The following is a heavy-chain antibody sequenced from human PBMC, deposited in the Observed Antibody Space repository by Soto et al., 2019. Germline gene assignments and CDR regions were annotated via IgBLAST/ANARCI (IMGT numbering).Heavy chain of an antibody. CDR3: ARHYYDSSGYYYVNY. J-gene: IGHJ4*02. CDR2: IYPGDSDT. CDR1: GYSFNSYW. Sequence: GESLKISCKGSGYSFNSYWIGWVRQMAGKGLEWMGIIYPGDSDTRYSPSFQGQVTISADKSISTAYLQWSSLKASDTAIYYCARHYYDSSGYYYVNYWGQGTLVTVSS. V-gene: IGHV5-51*01. D-gene: IGHD3-22*01.